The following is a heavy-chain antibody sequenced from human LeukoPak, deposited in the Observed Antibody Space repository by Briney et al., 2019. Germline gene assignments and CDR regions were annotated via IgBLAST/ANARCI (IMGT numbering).Heavy chain of an antibody. D-gene: IGHD3-16*02. CDR3: VKRLTLGDLSIKGAFAL. Sequence: SGGSLRLSCAASGFTFSSYAMNWVRQGPGKGLEWVALIYNDGGTHYTDSVKGRFTISRDTSRNTLFLQMNSLRVEDSAMYYCVKRLTLGDLSIKGAFALWGQGTMVTVAS. J-gene: IGHJ3*01. CDR1: GFTFSSYA. CDR2: IYNDGGT. V-gene: IGHV3-53*01.